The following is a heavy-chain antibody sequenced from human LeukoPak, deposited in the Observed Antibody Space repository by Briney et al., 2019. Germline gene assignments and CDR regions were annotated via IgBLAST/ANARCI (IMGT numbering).Heavy chain of an antibody. CDR2: INHSGST. CDR1: GGSFSGYY. CDR3: ARGRAVRYGDY. V-gene: IGHV4-34*01. D-gene: IGHD1-1*01. J-gene: IGHJ4*02. Sequence: SETLSLTCAVYGGSFSGYYWSWIRQPPGKGLEWIGEINHSGSTNYNLSLKSRVTISVDTSKNQFSLKLSSVTAADTAVYYCARGRAVRYGDYWGQGILVIVS.